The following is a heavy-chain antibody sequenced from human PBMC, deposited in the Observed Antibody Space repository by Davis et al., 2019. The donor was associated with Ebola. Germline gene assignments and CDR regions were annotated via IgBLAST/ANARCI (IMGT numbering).Heavy chain of an antibody. D-gene: IGHD1-26*01. CDR1: GDSISSYY. CDR2: IHHSGTT. J-gene: IGHJ5*02. Sequence: MPSETLSLTCTVSGDSISSYYWSWIRQTPGKELEWIGYIHHSGTTTYSPSLKSRVTISVDTSKNQFSLKLSSVTAADTAVYYCARAGGSYYLNRFDPWGQGTLVTVSS. V-gene: IGHV4-59*12. CDR3: ARAGGSYYLNRFDP.